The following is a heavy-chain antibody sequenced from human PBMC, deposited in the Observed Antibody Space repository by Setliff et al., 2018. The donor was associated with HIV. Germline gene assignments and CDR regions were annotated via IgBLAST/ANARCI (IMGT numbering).Heavy chain of an antibody. CDR2: ISSSGSTI. J-gene: IGHJ4*02. Sequence: GGSLRLSCAASGFTFSDYDMNWIRQAPGKGLEWVSYISSSGSTIFYADSVKGQLTISRDKAKDSLYLQMNSLRAEDTAVYYCARVLDGRQLWSPFDYWGQETRVTVSS. D-gene: IGHD3-10*01. V-gene: IGHV3-11*04. CDR3: ARVLDGRQLWSPFDY. CDR1: GFTFSDYD.